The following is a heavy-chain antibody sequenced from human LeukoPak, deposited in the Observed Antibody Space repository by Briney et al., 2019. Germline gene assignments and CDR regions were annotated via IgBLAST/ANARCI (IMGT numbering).Heavy chain of an antibody. CDR1: GYTFTAYY. CDR2: INPNRGGT. J-gene: IGHJ6*04. CDR3: AREFWLVRPRGMDV. V-gene: IGHV1-2*04. D-gene: IGHD6-19*01. Sequence: ASVKVSCKASGYTFTAYYMHWVRQAPGQGLEWMGWINPNRGGTNYAQKFQGWVTMTRDTSISTAYMELSRLRSDDTAVYFCAREFWLVRPRGMDVWGKGTTVTVSS.